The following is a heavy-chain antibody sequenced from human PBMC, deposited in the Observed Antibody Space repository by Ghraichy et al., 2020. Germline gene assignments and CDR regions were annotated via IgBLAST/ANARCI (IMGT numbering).Heavy chain of an antibody. CDR1: GFTFSDYY. J-gene: IGHJ4*02. V-gene: IGHV3-11*04. CDR3: ARDICSGGSCYVEDY. CDR2: ISSSGSTI. D-gene: IGHD2-15*01. Sequence: GGSLRLSCAASGFTFSDYYMSWIRQAPGKGLEWVSYISSSGSTIYYADSVKGRFTISRDNAKNSLYLQMNSLRAEDTAVYYCARDICSGGSCYVEDYWGQGTRVTVSS.